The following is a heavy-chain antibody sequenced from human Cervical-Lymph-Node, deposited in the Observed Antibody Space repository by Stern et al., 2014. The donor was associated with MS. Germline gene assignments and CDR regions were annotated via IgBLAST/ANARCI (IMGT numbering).Heavy chain of an antibody. D-gene: IGHD5-24*01. J-gene: IGHJ2*01. Sequence: QVTLKESGPTLVKPTQTLTLTCTFSGFALTTSGVGVGWIRQPPGKALEWLGLDYWDDDSRHSPTLKSRSTITQDISKNQVVLTMTNMDPVDTATYYCAHTYNQLNFWYFDLWGRGTLVTVSS. CDR1: GFALTTSGVG. CDR3: AHTYNQLNFWYFDL. CDR2: DYWDDDS. V-gene: IGHV2-5*02.